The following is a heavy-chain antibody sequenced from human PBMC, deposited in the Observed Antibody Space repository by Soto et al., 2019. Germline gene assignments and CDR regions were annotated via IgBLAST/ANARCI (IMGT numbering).Heavy chain of an antibody. CDR2: IYSSGST. Sequence: PSETLSLTCTVSGGSISSGGYYWIWIRQHPGKGLEWIGYIYSSGSTNYNPSLKSRVSISVDTSKNQFSLNLSSVTAADTAVYYCARVGGYRLDYWGQGTLVTVSS. V-gene: IGHV4-31*03. CDR1: GGSISSGGYY. J-gene: IGHJ4*02. CDR3: ARVGGYRLDY. D-gene: IGHD3-16*02.